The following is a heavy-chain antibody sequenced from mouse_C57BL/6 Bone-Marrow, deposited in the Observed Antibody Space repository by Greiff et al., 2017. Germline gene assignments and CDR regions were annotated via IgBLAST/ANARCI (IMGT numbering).Heavy chain of an antibody. CDR2: LDPETGGT. CDR3: TSPDGYFQGY. J-gene: IGHJ2*01. D-gene: IGHD2-3*01. V-gene: IGHV1-15*01. Sequence: VQLQQSGAELVRPGASVTLSCKASGYTFTDYEMHWVKQTPVHGLEWIGALDPETGGTAYNQKFKGKAILTADKSSSTAYMELRSLTSEDSAVYYCTSPDGYFQGYWGQGTTLTVSS. CDR1: GYTFTDYE.